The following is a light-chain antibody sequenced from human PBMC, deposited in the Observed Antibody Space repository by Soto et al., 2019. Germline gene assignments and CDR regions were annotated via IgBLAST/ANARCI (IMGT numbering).Light chain of an antibody. CDR3: QQYNSYSSIT. Sequence: DIQMTQSPSTLSASVGDRVTITCRASQSISTWLAWYQQKPGKAPKVLTYDASSLESGVPSRFSGSGSGTEFTLTINSLQPDDFATYYCQQYNSYSSITFGQGTRLEIK. CDR2: DAS. CDR1: QSISTW. V-gene: IGKV1-5*01. J-gene: IGKJ5*01.